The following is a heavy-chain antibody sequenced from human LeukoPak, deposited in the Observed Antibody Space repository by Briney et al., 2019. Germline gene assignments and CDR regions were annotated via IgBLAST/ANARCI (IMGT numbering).Heavy chain of an antibody. CDR2: IYYSGST. Sequence: SETLSLTCTVSGGSISSYFWSWIRQPPGKGLQWIGYIYYSGSTIYNPSLKSRVTISVDTSKNQFSLKLSSVTAADTAVYYCARQTGSGLFSLPGGQGTLVTVSS. CDR1: GGSISSYF. CDR3: ARQTGSGLFSLP. V-gene: IGHV4-59*08. J-gene: IGHJ4*02. D-gene: IGHD3-10*01.